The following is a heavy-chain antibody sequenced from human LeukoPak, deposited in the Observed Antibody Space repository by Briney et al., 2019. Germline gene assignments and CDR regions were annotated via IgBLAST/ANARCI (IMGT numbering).Heavy chain of an antibody. CDR3: ARDRGSRGHS. V-gene: IGHV3-21*01. CDR1: GFTFSSYS. D-gene: IGHD3-16*01. CDR2: ISSSSSYI. Sequence: PGGSLRLSCAASGFTFSSYSMNWVRQAPGKGLEWVSSISSSSSYIYYADSVKGRFTISRDSAKNSLYLQMHSLIGEDTAVLYCARDRGSRGHSWGQGTLVTVSS. J-gene: IGHJ4*02.